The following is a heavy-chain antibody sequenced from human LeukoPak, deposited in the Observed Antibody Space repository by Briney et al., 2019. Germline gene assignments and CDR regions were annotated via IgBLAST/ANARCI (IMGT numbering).Heavy chain of an antibody. Sequence: TGESLRLSCAASGFTFSTYWMSWVRQSPGKGREWVANINQDGSEKQYVDSVKGRFTISRDDAKKSLYLQMNSLRVDDTAVYYCARVGSGDLFFDYWGQGTLVTVSS. CDR2: INQDGSEK. CDR1: GFTFSTYW. J-gene: IGHJ4*02. D-gene: IGHD4-17*01. CDR3: ARVGSGDLFFDY. V-gene: IGHV3-7*04.